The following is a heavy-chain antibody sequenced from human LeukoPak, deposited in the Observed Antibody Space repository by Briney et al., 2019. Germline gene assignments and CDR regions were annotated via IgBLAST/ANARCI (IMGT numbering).Heavy chain of an antibody. J-gene: IGHJ5*02. CDR1: GYTFTGYY. D-gene: IGHD2-2*01. Sequence: ASVKVSCKASGYTFTGYYMHWVRQAPGQGLEWMGWINPNSGGTNYAQKFQGRVTMTRDTSISTAYMELSRLRSDDTAVYYCAKGAAADLPQNWFDPWGQGTLVTVS. CDR2: INPNSGGT. V-gene: IGHV1-2*02. CDR3: AKGAAADLPQNWFDP.